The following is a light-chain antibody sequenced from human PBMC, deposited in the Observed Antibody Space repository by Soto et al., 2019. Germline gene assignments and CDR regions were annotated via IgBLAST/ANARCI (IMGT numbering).Light chain of an antibody. V-gene: IGLV1-51*01. CDR2: DNN. CDR3: GTWDASLSAVV. J-gene: IGLJ2*01. Sequence: QSVLTQPPSVSAAPGQRVTISCYGSSSNIENNFVSWFQQLPGTAPKLLIYDNNKRPSGIPDRFSGSKSGTSATLGITGLQTGDEADYYCGTWDASLSAVVFGGGTKLTVL. CDR1: SSNIENNF.